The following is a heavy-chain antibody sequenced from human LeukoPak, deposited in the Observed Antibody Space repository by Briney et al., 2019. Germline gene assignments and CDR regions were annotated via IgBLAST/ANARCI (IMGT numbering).Heavy chain of an antibody. Sequence: ASVKVSCKASGYTFTSYYMHWVRQPPGQGLEWMGIINPSGGSTSYAQKFQGRVTMTRDMSTSTVYMELSSLRSEDTAVYYCARGTPIQTTVVTPVTQYFQHWGQGTLVTVSS. CDR2: INPSGGST. D-gene: IGHD4-23*01. CDR3: ARGTPIQTTVVTPVTQYFQH. V-gene: IGHV1-46*01. CDR1: GYTFTSYY. J-gene: IGHJ1*01.